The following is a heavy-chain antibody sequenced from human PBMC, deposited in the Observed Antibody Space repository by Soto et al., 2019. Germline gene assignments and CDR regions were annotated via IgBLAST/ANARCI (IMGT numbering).Heavy chain of an antibody. J-gene: IGHJ6*02. D-gene: IGHD3-22*01. CDR1: GYTLTTYT. Sequence: ASVKVSCKASGYTLTTYTMHWVRQAPGQRLEWMGWINGGNGHTRYSQKFQGRVTITRDTSASIAYMELSSPRSEDTAVYYCARDRIHYYDNTYYYDRMDVWGQGTTVTVSS. CDR3: ARDRIHYYDNTYYYDRMDV. CDR2: INGGNGHT. V-gene: IGHV1-3*01.